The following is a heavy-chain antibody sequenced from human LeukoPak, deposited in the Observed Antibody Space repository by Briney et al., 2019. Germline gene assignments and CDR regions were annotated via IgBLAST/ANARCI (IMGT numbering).Heavy chain of an antibody. V-gene: IGHV4-59*01. D-gene: IGHD2-15*01. CDR3: ARLLAGCPGGRCRAHFDY. CDR1: GDSINSNY. Sequence: PSETLSLTCSVSGDSINSNYWSWMRQPPGKGLEWIGYIYYGGSTNYNPSLKSRVSMSVDPSKNQFSLTLSSVTAADTAVYHCARLLAGCPGGRCRAHFDYWGQGTLVTVSS. J-gene: IGHJ4*02. CDR2: IYYGGST.